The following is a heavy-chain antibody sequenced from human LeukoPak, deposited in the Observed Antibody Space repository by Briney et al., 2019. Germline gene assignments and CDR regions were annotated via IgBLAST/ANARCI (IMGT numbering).Heavy chain of an antibody. Sequence: GGSLRLSCAASGFTFSSYSMNLVRQAPGKGLEWVSYISSSSSTIYYADSVKGRFTISRDNAKNSLYLQMNSLRAEDTAVYYCPRDKTPKPGYLRYSGFQFDPWGQGTLVTVSS. CDR1: GFTFSSYS. D-gene: IGHD5-12*01. CDR3: PRDKTPKPGYLRYSGFQFDP. CDR2: ISSSSSTI. V-gene: IGHV3-48*01. J-gene: IGHJ5*02.